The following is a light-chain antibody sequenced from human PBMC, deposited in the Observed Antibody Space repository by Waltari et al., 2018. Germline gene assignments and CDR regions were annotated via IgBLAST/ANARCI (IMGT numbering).Light chain of an antibody. Sequence: QSVLTQPPSASGTPGLRVTISCSGRSSKIGSNTGNWYKHLPGRAPKLLIYGNDQRPSGVPDRISGSKSGSSASLAINGLQSEDEADYYCAAWDDSLNGWVFGGGTKLTVL. CDR3: AAWDDSLNGWV. V-gene: IGLV1-44*01. CDR1: SSKIGSNT. CDR2: GND. J-gene: IGLJ3*02.